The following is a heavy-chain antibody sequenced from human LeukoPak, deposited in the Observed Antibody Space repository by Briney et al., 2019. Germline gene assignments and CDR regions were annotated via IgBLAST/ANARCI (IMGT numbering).Heavy chain of an antibody. V-gene: IGHV4-59*01. J-gene: IGHJ5*02. Sequence: SETLSLTCTVSGGSISSYYWSWIRQPPGKGLEWIGYIYYSGSTNYNPSLKSRVTISVDPSKNQFSLKLSSVTAADTAVYYCARASPRTTGTLFDPWGQGTLVTVSS. CDR2: IYYSGST. CDR3: ARASPRTTGTLFDP. CDR1: GGSISSYY. D-gene: IGHD1-1*01.